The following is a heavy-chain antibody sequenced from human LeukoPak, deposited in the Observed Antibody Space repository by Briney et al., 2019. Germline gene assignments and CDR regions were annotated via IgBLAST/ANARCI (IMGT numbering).Heavy chain of an antibody. CDR3: ARETYYYGPGAFDP. Sequence: PSETLSLTCTVSGGSISSYYWSWIRQPPGKGLEWIGYIYYSGSTNYNPSLKSRVTTSVDTSKNQFSLKLSSVTAADTAVYYCARETYYYGPGAFDPWGQGTLVTVSS. V-gene: IGHV4-59*12. J-gene: IGHJ5*02. CDR2: IYYSGST. CDR1: GGSISSYY. D-gene: IGHD3-10*01.